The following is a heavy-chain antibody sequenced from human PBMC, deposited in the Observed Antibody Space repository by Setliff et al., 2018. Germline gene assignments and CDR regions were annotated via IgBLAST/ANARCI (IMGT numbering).Heavy chain of an antibody. J-gene: IGHJ3*02. Sequence: EASVKVSCKGSGYIFTSSGICWVRQAPGQGLEWMGWISGFNGVAKYAQNFQDRVTMATDTSTNMAYMELRSLRSDDTAIYFCALTTLSLCSGGNCPNALDIWGQGTLVTVSS. CDR2: ISGFNGVA. CDR3: ALTTLSLCSGGNCPNALDI. D-gene: IGHD2-15*01. CDR1: GYIFTSSG. V-gene: IGHV1-18*01.